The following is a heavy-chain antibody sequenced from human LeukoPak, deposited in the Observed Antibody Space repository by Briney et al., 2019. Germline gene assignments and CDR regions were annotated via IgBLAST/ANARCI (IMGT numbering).Heavy chain of an antibody. V-gene: IGHV3-7*01. CDR1: GFTFSNYW. CDR3: ARDRQIAY. J-gene: IGHJ4*02. CDR2: IKQDGSEK. Sequence: QTGGSPRLSCAASGFTFSNYWLTWVRQAPGQGLEWVANIKQDGSEKHYVDSVKGRFTISRDNAKNSLYLQMNSLRAEDTAVCYCARDRQIAYWGQGTLVTVSS.